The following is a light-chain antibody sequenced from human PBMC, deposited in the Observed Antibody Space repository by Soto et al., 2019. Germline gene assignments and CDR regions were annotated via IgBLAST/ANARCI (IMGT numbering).Light chain of an antibody. CDR3: QQYNSYSQT. V-gene: IGKV1-5*01. CDR2: DAS. Sequence: DIQMTQSPSTLSASVGDGVTITCRASQSISTWLAWYQQKPGKAPKLLIYDASSLQSGVSSRFSGSASGTEFTLTISSLQPDDFATYYCQQYNSYSQTFGQGTKVDIK. J-gene: IGKJ1*01. CDR1: QSISTW.